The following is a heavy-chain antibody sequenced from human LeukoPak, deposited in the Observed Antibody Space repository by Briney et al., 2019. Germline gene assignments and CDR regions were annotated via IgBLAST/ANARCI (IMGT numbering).Heavy chain of an antibody. CDR3: ARETYCSGGTCFFGPDY. D-gene: IGHD2-15*01. CDR1: GGVIRTYY. J-gene: IGHJ4*02. V-gene: IGHV4-59*12. Sequence: SETLSLTCTVSGGVIRTYYWSWLRRPPGKGLEYLGYIYYTGSTTHNPSLESRVTMSVDTSKNQFSLQLTSVTAADTAVYHCARETYCSGGTCFFGPDYWGQGTLVTVSS. CDR2: IYYTGST.